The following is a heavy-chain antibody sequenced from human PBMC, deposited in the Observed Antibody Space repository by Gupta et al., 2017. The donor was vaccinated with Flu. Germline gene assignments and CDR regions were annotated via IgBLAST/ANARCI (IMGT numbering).Heavy chain of an antibody. Sequence: QVQLVQSGAEVKNPGASVKISCKASGYTLITYYMHWVRQAPGQGLEWVGRIITSDGRATSSQKFQGRVTMTRDTSTSTVYMELSSLTSEDTAMYFCARARYGGDQIDFWGQGTLVTVSS. CDR2: IITSDGRA. CDR3: ARARYGGDQIDF. V-gene: IGHV1-46*03. CDR1: GYTLITYY. D-gene: IGHD2-21*01. J-gene: IGHJ4*02.